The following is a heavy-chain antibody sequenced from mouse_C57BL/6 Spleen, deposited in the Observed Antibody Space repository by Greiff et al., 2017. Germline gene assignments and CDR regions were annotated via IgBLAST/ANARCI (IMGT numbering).Heavy chain of an antibody. V-gene: IGHV1-50*01. CDR1: GYTFTSYW. CDR3: GRGSNPWFAY. D-gene: IGHD2-5*01. Sequence: QVQLQQPGAELVKPGASVKLSCKASGYTFTSYWMQWVKQRPGQGLEWIGEIDPSDSYTNYNQKFKGQATLTVDTSSSTAYMQLSSLTSEDSAVYYCGRGSNPWFAYWGQGTLVTVSA. J-gene: IGHJ3*01. CDR2: IDPSDSYT.